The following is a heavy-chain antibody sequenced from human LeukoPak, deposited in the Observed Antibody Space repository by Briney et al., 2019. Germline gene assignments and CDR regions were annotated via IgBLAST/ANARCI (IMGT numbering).Heavy chain of an antibody. J-gene: IGHJ4*02. D-gene: IGHD3-22*01. CDR1: GFIFSTYG. CDR2: IRSDGTDK. V-gene: IGHV3-30*02. CDR3: GKPDSSLDF. Sequence: GGSLCLSCAASGFIFSTYGIHWVRQAPGKGLEWVAFIRSDGTDKSYAGSVMGRFTISRDNSKNTLYLQMNTLRAEETAVYYCGKPDSSLDFWGQGTLVTVSS.